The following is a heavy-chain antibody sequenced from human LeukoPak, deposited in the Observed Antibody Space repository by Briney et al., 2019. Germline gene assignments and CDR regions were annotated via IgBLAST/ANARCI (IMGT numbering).Heavy chain of an antibody. CDR1: GYTFTGYY. Sequence: ASVKVSCKASGYTFTGYYMHWVRQAPGQGLEWMGWMNPNSGNTGYAQKFQGRVTMTRNTSISTAYMELSSLRSEDTAVYYCARGSQQRAFDIWGQGTMVTVSS. V-gene: IGHV1-8*02. CDR3: ARGSQQRAFDI. D-gene: IGHD6-13*01. J-gene: IGHJ3*02. CDR2: MNPNSGNT.